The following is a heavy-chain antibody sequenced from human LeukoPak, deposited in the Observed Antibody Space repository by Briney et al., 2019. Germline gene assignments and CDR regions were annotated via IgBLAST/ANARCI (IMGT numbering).Heavy chain of an antibody. CDR2: IYYSGST. J-gene: IGHJ6*03. CDR1: GGSISSSNDY. CDR3: ARGYISYWARGYYYMDV. D-gene: IGHD2-8*02. V-gene: IGHV4-39*07. Sequence: SETLSLTCTVSGGSISSSNDYWGWIRQSPGKGLEWIGSIYYSGSTYYNPSLKSRVTMSVDTSKNQFFLKLSSVTAADTAVYYCARGYISYWARGYYYMDVWGKGTTVTISS.